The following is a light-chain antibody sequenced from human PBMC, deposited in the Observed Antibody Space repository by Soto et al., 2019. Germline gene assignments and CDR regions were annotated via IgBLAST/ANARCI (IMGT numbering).Light chain of an antibody. Sequence: EIVLTQSPGTLSLSPGERATLSCRASQSVSNNYLAWYQQEPGQAPRLLIYGASNRATGIPDRFSGSGSGTDFTLTISRLEPEDFAVYYCQQRHNWPITFGQGTRLEIK. V-gene: IGKV3D-20*02. CDR1: QSVSNNY. CDR2: GAS. J-gene: IGKJ5*01. CDR3: QQRHNWPIT.